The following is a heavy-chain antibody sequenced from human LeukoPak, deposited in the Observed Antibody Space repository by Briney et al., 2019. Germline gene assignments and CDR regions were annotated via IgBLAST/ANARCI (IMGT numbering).Heavy chain of an antibody. D-gene: IGHD7-27*01. CDR1: GYTFTDYY. Sequence: ASVKVSCKASGYTFTDYYLHWVRQAPGQGLEWMGWINPNSGGTNYAQKFQGRVTMTGDTSISTAYMELNRLRSDDTALYYCATSENWDYFDYWGQGTLVTVSS. J-gene: IGHJ4*02. V-gene: IGHV1-2*02. CDR3: ATSENWDYFDY. CDR2: INPNSGGT.